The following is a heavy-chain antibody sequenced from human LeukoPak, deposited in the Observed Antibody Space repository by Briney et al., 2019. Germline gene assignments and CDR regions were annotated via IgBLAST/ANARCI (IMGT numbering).Heavy chain of an antibody. CDR1: GFTFSSYE. D-gene: IGHD4-17*01. V-gene: IGHV3-48*03. Sequence: GGSLILSCAASGFTFSSYEMNWVRQAPGKGLEWVSYISSSGGTIYYADSVKGRFTISRDNAKNSLYLQMNSLRAEDTAVYYCARDGSAVTTWSRTLYFDYWGQGTLVTVSS. CDR3: ARDGSAVTTWSRTLYFDY. J-gene: IGHJ4*02. CDR2: ISSSGGTI.